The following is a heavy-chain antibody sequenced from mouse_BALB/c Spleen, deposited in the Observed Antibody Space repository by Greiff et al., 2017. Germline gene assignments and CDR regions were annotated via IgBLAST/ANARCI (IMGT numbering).Heavy chain of an antibody. CDR1: GYSITSGYY. CDR2: ISYDGSN. CDR3: ARDLRSYGNYEEDAMDY. V-gene: IGHV3-6*02. Sequence: VQLKESGPGLVKPSQSLSLTCSVTGYSITSGYYWNWIRQFPGNKLEWMGYISYDGSNNYNPSLKNRISITRDTSKNQFFLKLNSVTTEDTATYYCARDLRSYGNYEEDAMDYWGQGTSVTVSS. D-gene: IGHD2-1*01. J-gene: IGHJ4*01.